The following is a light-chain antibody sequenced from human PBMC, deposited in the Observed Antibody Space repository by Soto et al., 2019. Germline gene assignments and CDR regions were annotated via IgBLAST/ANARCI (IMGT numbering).Light chain of an antibody. CDR2: EVN. CDR1: DSNIGGNY. J-gene: IGLJ1*01. Sequence: QSVLTQPPSVSAAPGQKVCISCSGSDSNIGGNYVSWFQQHPGKAPKLMISEVNNRPSGVSNRCSGSKSGNTAYLTISGLQVEDEAEYFCFSFTTTSTQVFGTGTKVTV. V-gene: IGLV2-14*01. CDR3: FSFTTTSTQV.